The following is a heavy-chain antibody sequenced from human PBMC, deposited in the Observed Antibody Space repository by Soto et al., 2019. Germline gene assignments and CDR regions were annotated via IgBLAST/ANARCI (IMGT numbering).Heavy chain of an antibody. CDR2: IIPMFGTP. CDR3: AGGRDQPPVGLYFES. D-gene: IGHD1-26*01. Sequence: ASVKVSCKASGGAFTDYIFDWVRQAPGQSLEWMGGIIPMFGTPKYAQKFQHRVTISADVSTGTAYMELTRLRFDDTAVYYCAGGRDQPPVGLYFESWGEGTRVTVSS. CDR1: GGAFTDYI. J-gene: IGHJ4*02. V-gene: IGHV1-69*13.